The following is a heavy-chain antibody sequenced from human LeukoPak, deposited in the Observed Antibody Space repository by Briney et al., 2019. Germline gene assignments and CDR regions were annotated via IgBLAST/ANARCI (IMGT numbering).Heavy chain of an antibody. CDR3: ARQELGHYGDSDY. CDR1: GFTFSSYG. Sequence: GGSLRLSCAPSGFTFSSYGMNWVRQAPGKGLEWVSAISGSGGSTYYADSVKGRFTISRDNAKNSLYLQMNSLRAEDTAVYYCARQELGHYGDSDYWGQGTLVTVSS. J-gene: IGHJ4*02. CDR2: ISGSGGST. V-gene: IGHV3-23*01. D-gene: IGHD4-17*01.